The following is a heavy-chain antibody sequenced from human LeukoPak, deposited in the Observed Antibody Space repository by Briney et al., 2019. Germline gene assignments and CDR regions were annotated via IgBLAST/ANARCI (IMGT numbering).Heavy chain of an antibody. D-gene: IGHD3-9*01. Sequence: ASVKVSCKASGYTFTGSYMHWVRQAPGQGLEWMGWINPNSGGTNYAQKFQGRVTMTRDTSISTAYMELSRLTSDDTAVYYCARDRSELRFFDWFPDFWGQGTLVTVSS. V-gene: IGHV1-2*02. CDR2: INPNSGGT. J-gene: IGHJ4*02. CDR3: ARDRSELRFFDWFPDF. CDR1: GYTFTGSY.